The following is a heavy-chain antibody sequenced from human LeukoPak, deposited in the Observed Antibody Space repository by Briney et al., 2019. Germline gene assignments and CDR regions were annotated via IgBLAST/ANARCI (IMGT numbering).Heavy chain of an antibody. D-gene: IGHD3-3*01. CDR2: MNPNSGNT. V-gene: IGHV1-8*01. Sequence: ASVKVSRKASGYTFTSYDINWVRQATGQGLEWMGWMNPNSGNTGYAQKFQGRVTMTRNTSISTAYMELSSLRSEDTAVYYCARGPAPNNYDFWSGYPKYYGMDVWGQGTTVTVSS. CDR3: ARGPAPNNYDFWSGYPKYYGMDV. J-gene: IGHJ6*02. CDR1: GYTFTSYD.